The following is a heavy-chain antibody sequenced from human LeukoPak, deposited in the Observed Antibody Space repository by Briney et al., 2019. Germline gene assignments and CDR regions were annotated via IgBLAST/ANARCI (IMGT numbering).Heavy chain of an antibody. J-gene: IGHJ6*03. CDR3: ARASHNYDILTGDYYYYMDV. CDR1: GFTFSSYS. D-gene: IGHD3-9*01. V-gene: IGHV3-21*01. CDR2: ISSSSYI. Sequence: PGGSLRLSCAASGFTFSSYSMNWVRQAPGKGLEWVSSISSSSYIYYADSVKGRFTISRDNAKNSLYLQMNSLRAEDTAVYYCARASHNYDILTGDYYYYMDVWGKGTTVTISS.